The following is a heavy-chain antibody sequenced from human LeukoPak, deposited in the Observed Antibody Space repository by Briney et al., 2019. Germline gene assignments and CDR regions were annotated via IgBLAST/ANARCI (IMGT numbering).Heavy chain of an antibody. CDR3: ARLFQYYYYYYYMDV. V-gene: IGHV4-34*01. CDR2: INHSGST. Sequence: TSETLSLTCAVYGGSFSGYYWSWIRQPPGKGLEWIGEINHSGSTNYNPSLESRVTISVDTSKNQFSLKLSSVTAADTAVYYCARLFQYYYYYYYMDVWGKGTTVTVSS. D-gene: IGHD3-10*02. CDR1: GGSFSGYY. J-gene: IGHJ6*03.